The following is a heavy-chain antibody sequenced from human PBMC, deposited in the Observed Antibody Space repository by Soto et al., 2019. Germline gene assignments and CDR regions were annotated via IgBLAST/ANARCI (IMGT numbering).Heavy chain of an antibody. V-gene: IGHV4-59*08. CDR1: GGSISSYY. CDR2: IYYSGST. D-gene: IGHD3-10*01. CDR3: ARHVRITMVRGATRAGYFDY. J-gene: IGHJ4*02. Sequence: SETLSLTCTVSGGSISSYYWSWIRQPPGKGLEWIGYIYYSGSTNYNPSLKSRVTISVDTSKNQFSLKLSSVTAADTAVYYCARHVRITMVRGATRAGYFDYWGQGTLVTVSS.